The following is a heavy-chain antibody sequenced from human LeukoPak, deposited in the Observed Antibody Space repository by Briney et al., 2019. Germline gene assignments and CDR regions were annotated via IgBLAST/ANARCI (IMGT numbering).Heavy chain of an antibody. J-gene: IGHJ4*02. V-gene: IGHV3-7*01. CDR3: ARFDYGDNAFDY. CDR1: GFSLIDYW. D-gene: IGHD4-17*01. CDR2: IKQDGSEK. Sequence: GGSLRLSCAASGFSLIDYWMTCVRQAPGKGLQWVSHIKQDGSEKYYVDSLKGRFTIARDNDKNSLYLQMNSLRAEDTAVYYRARFDYGDNAFDYWGQGTLVTVSS.